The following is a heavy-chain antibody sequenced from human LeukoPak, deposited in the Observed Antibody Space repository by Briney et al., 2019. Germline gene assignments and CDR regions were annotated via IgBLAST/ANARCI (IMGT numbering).Heavy chain of an antibody. J-gene: IGHJ3*01. CDR1: GFTFSSYA. V-gene: IGHV3-7*03. CDR2: INSDGSEG. CDR3: ARSSYSSSSSV. D-gene: IGHD6-6*01. Sequence: GGSLRLSCAASGFTFSSYAMSWSRQAPGKGLEWVASINSDGSEGYYADVVKGRFTISRDNAKNSLYLQINSLRAEDTAVYYCARSSYSSSSSVWGQGTMVTVSS.